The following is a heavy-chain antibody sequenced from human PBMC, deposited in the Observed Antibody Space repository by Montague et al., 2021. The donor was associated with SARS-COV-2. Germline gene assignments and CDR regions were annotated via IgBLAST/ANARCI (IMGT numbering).Heavy chain of an antibody. D-gene: IGHD3-9*01. CDR2: INHSGST. V-gene: IGHV4-34*01. CDR3: ARAPNYVIVTGDLTEGFDF. J-gene: IGHJ4*02. Sequence: SETLSLTCAVYGGSFSGYYWSWIRQPPGKGLEWIGEINHSGSTNYNPSLKSRVTISVDTSKNQFSLKLSSVTAADTAVYFCARAPNYVIVTGDLTEGFDFWGQGTLVTVSS. CDR1: GGSFSGYY.